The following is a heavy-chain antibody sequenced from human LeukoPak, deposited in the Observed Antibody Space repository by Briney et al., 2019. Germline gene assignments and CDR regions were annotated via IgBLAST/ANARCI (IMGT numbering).Heavy chain of an antibody. D-gene: IGHD5-12*01. CDR2: MSYDGNEK. Sequence: GGSLRLSCEASGFSFSSYAMHWVRQAPGKGLERVAFMSYDGNEKHYADSVKGRFTISRDNSKNTLYLQMNSLRAEDTAVYFCASEFREDHSGSQYFQHWGQGTLVSVSS. J-gene: IGHJ1*01. V-gene: IGHV3-30*04. CDR1: GFSFSSYA. CDR3: ASEFREDHSGSQYFQH.